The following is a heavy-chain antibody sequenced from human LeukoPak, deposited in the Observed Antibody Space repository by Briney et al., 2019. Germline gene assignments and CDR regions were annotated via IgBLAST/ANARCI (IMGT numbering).Heavy chain of an antibody. Sequence: SETLSLTCTVSGGSIRNYYWNWIRQPPGKGLEWIGYIFYTGSTSYNPSLKSRVTMSVDTSKNQFSLKLSSVTAADTAVYYCARMANYYDSSGARFDPWGQGTLVTVSS. CDR1: GGSIRNYY. V-gene: IGHV4-59*12. CDR3: ARMANYYDSSGARFDP. J-gene: IGHJ5*02. CDR2: IFYTGST. D-gene: IGHD3-22*01.